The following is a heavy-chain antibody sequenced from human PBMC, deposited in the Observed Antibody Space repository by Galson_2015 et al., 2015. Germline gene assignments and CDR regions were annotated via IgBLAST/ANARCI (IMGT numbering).Heavy chain of an antibody. V-gene: IGHV3-30*18. Sequence: SLRLSCAASGFTFSSYGMHWVRQAPGKGLEWVAVISYDGSNKYYADSVKGRFTISRDNSKNTLYLQMNSLRAVDTAVYYCAKFPILPTYYDFWSGYQQRDAFEIWGQGTMVTVSS. D-gene: IGHD3-3*01. CDR1: GFTFSSYG. J-gene: IGHJ3*02. CDR2: ISYDGSNK. CDR3: AKFPILPTYYDFWSGYQQRDAFEI.